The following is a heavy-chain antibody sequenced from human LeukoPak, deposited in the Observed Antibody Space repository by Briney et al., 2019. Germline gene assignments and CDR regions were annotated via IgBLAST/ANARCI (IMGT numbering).Heavy chain of an antibody. V-gene: IGHV4-59*08. D-gene: IGHD1-14*01. Sequence: PSETLSLTCTVSGDSISNYYWSWIRQPPGKGLEWIGFIYYSGSTNHSPSLRSRVTISVDTSRNQFSLKLSSVTAADTAVYYCARHWGDSPNHSDDLYAFDIWGQGTMVTVSS. J-gene: IGHJ3*02. CDR1: GDSISNYY. CDR2: IYYSGST. CDR3: ARHWGDSPNHSDDLYAFDI.